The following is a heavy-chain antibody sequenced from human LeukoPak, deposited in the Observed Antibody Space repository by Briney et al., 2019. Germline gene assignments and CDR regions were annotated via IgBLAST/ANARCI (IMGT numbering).Heavy chain of an antibody. CDR3: AKVPAVAGKKNWFDP. D-gene: IGHD6-19*01. V-gene: IGHV3-33*06. CDR1: GFTFSSYG. CDR2: IWYDGSNK. J-gene: IGHJ5*02. Sequence: GGSLRLSCAASGFTFSSYGMHWVRQAPGKGLEWVAVIWYDGSNKYYADSVKGRFTISRDNSKNTLYLQIDSLRAEDTAVYYCAKVPAVAGKKNWFDPWGLGTLVTVSS.